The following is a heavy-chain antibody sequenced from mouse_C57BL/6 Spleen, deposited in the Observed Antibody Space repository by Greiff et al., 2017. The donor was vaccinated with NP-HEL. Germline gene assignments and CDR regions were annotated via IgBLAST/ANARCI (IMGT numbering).Heavy chain of an antibody. CDR1: GYTFTSYW. CDR2: IHPNSGST. Sequence: VQLQQPGAELVKPGASVKLSCKASGYTFTSYWMHWVKQRPGQGLERIGMIHPNSGSTDYNEKFKSKATLTVDKSSSTAYMQLSSLTSEDSAVYYCARSAYYGSSPYYFDYWGQGTTLTVSS. V-gene: IGHV1-64*01. CDR3: ARSAYYGSSPYYFDY. D-gene: IGHD1-1*01. J-gene: IGHJ2*01.